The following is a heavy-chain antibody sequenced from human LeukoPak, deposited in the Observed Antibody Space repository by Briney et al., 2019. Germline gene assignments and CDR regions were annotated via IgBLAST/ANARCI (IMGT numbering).Heavy chain of an antibody. D-gene: IGHD3-22*01. Sequence: SQTLSLTCTVSGGSISSGSYYWSWIRQPAGKGLEWIGRIYTSGSTNYNPSLKSRVTISVDTSKNQFSLKLSSVTAADTAVYYCARVGYYYDSSGSPGGFDYWGQGTLVTVSS. CDR2: IYTSGST. V-gene: IGHV4-61*02. J-gene: IGHJ4*02. CDR1: GGSISSGSYY. CDR3: ARVGYYYDSSGSPGGFDY.